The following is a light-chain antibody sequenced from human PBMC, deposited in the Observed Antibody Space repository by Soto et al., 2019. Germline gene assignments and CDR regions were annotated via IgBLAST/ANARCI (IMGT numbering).Light chain of an antibody. CDR1: QDIKNY. CDR3: QQFDSVPCT. Sequence: IEMTQSPSALSASAGDRVTITCQASQDIKNYVIWYQQKPGRAPKLLIYDAASLGTGVSSRFSGSGSGTHFTLTISSLQPEDVATYYWQQFDSVPCTFGHGTKLEIK. V-gene: IGKV1-33*01. CDR2: DAA. J-gene: IGKJ2*02.